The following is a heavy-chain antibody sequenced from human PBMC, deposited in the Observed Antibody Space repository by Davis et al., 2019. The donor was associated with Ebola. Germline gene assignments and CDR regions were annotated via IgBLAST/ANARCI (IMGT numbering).Heavy chain of an antibody. V-gene: IGHV3-23*01. Sequence: GESLKISCAASGFTFSSYAMSWVRQAPGKGLEWVSAISGSGGSTYYADSVKGRFNISRDNSKNTLYLQMNSLRAEDTAVYYCAKSGGLRLGVDYWGQGTLVTVSS. CDR2: ISGSGGST. D-gene: IGHD3-16*01. CDR1: GFTFSSYA. J-gene: IGHJ4*02. CDR3: AKSGGLRLGVDY.